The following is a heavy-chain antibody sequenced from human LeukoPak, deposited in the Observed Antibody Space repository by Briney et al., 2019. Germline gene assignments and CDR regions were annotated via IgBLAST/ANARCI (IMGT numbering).Heavy chain of an antibody. CDR1: GASISSYY. CDR3: WFGELFYGMDV. Sequence: SETLSLTCTVSGASISSYYWSWIRQPPGKALEWIGYLYYSGNTNYNPSLKSRVTISGDTSKNQFSLKLSSVTAADTAVYYPWFGELFYGMDVWGQGTTVTVSS. V-gene: IGHV4-59*08. J-gene: IGHJ6*02. D-gene: IGHD3-10*01. CDR2: LYYSGNT.